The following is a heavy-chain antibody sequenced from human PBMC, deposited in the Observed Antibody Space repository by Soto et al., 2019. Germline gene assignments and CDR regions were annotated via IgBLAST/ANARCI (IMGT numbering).Heavy chain of an antibody. CDR3: EVSNFRRQRAPDYYYYYMDV. CDR2: IYYSGST. Sequence: SETLSLTCTVSGGSISSSSYYWGWIRQPPGKGLEWIGSIYYSGSTYYNPSLKSRVTISVDTSKNQFSLKLSSVTAADTAVYYCEVSNFRRQRAPDYYYYYMDVWGKGTTVTVSS. V-gene: IGHV4-39*01. CDR1: GGSISSSSYY. D-gene: IGHD6-25*01. J-gene: IGHJ6*03.